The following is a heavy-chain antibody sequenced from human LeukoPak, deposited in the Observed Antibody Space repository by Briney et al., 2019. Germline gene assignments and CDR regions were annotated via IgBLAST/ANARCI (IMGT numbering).Heavy chain of an antibody. J-gene: IGHJ4*02. D-gene: IGHD2-15*01. CDR3: ARAAVVAAFFDY. CDR1: GFTFSSYS. Sequence: PGGSLRLSCAASGFTFSSYSMNWVRQAPGKGLEWVSSISSSSSYIYYADSVKGRFTISRDNAKNSLYLQMNSLRAEDTAVYYCARAAVVAAFFDYWGQGTLVTVSS. CDR2: ISSSSSYI. V-gene: IGHV3-21*01.